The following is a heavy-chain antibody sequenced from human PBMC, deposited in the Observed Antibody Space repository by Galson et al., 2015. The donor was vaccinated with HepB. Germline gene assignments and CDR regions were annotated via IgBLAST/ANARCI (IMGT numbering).Heavy chain of an antibody. CDR1: GYTFTSYG. CDR2: ISAYNGNT. CDR3: ARARYSSSPPDY. Sequence: SVKVSCKASGYTFTSYGISWVRQAPGQGLEWMGWISAYNGNTNYAQKVQGRVTMTTDTSTSTAYMELTSLRSDGTAVYYCARARYSSSPPDYWGQGTLVTVSS. D-gene: IGHD6-19*01. V-gene: IGHV1-18*01. J-gene: IGHJ4*02.